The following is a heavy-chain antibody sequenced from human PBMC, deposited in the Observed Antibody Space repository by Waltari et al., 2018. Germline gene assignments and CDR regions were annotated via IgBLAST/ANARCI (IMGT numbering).Heavy chain of an antibody. Sequence: QVQLVQSGAEVKKPGASVKVSCKVSGYTLTELSMHWVLQAPGKGHEWMGGLDPEDGETIYAQKFQGRVTITADESTSTDYMERSRLRSEDTAVYYWARDQLLGDYYYGMDVWGQGTTVTVS. CDR3: ARDQLLGDYYYGMDV. CDR2: LDPEDGET. CDR1: GYTLTELS. D-gene: IGHD2-2*01. J-gene: IGHJ6*02. V-gene: IGHV1-24*01.